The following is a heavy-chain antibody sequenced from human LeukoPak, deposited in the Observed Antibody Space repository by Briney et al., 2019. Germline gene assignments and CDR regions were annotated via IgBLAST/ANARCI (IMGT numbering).Heavy chain of an antibody. J-gene: IGHJ2*01. CDR2: VYYSGST. V-gene: IGHV4-59*01. Sequence: SETLSLTCTVSGGSISSYYWSWNRQPPGKGLEWIGYVYYSGSTNYNPSLKSRVTISVDTSKNRFSLKLSSVTAADTAVYYCASGTGYWYFDLWGRGTLVTVSS. CDR3: ASGTGYWYFDL. CDR1: GGSISSYY. D-gene: IGHD1-1*01.